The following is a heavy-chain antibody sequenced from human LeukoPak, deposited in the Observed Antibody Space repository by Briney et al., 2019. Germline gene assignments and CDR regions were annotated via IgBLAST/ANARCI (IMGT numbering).Heavy chain of an antibody. CDR3: ARGLIAAADNWFDP. D-gene: IGHD6-13*01. CDR1: GYTFTSYD. Sequence: GASVKVSCKASGYTFTSYDIIWVRRATGQGLEWMGWMNPNSGNTGYAQKFQGRVTMTRNTSISTAYMELSSLRSEDTAVYYCARGLIAAADNWFDPWGQGTLVTVSS. CDR2: MNPNSGNT. V-gene: IGHV1-8*01. J-gene: IGHJ5*02.